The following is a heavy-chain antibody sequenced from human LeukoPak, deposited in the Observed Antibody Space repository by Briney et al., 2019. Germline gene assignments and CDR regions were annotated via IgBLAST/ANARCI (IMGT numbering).Heavy chain of an antibody. CDR3: ARSYDILTGYYSFDY. CDR1: GFTVSSNY. J-gene: IGHJ4*02. D-gene: IGHD3-9*01. CDR2: IYSGGST. Sequence: PGGSLRLFCAASGFTVSSNYMSWVRQAPGKGLEWVSVIYSGGSTYYADSVKGRFTISRDNSKNTLYLQMNSLRAEDTAVYYCARSYDILTGYYSFDYWGQGTLVTVSS. V-gene: IGHV3-53*01.